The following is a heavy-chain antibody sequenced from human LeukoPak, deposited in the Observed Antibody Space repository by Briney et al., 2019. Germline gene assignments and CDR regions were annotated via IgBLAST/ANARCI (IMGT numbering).Heavy chain of an antibody. D-gene: IGHD2-21*01. J-gene: IGHJ4*02. Sequence: TGGSLRLSCAASGFTFSSYAMSWVRQAPGKRLEWVSAISGGGGSTYYADSVKGRFTISRDNSKNTLYLQMNSLRAEDTAVYYCAKFLPTHIVVANYYFDYWSQGTLVTVSS. CDR2: ISGGGGST. CDR1: GFTFSSYA. CDR3: AKFLPTHIVVANYYFDY. V-gene: IGHV3-23*01.